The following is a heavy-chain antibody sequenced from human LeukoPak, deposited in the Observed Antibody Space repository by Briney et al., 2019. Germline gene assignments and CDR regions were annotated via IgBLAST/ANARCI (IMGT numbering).Heavy chain of an antibody. V-gene: IGHV3-23*01. CDR1: GFTFSSYA. CDR2: ISGSGGST. Sequence: SLRLSCAASGFTFSSYAMSWVRQAPGKGLEWVSAISGSGGSTYYADSVKGRFTISRDNSKNTLYLQMNSLRAEDTAVYYCAKTITMIVVVIGPLDYWGQGTLVTVSS. J-gene: IGHJ4*02. CDR3: AKTITMIVVVIGPLDY. D-gene: IGHD3-22*01.